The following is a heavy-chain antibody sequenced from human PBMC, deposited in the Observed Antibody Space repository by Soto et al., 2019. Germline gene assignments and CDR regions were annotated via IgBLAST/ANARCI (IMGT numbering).Heavy chain of an antibody. CDR1: GGTFSSYA. CDR2: IIPIFGTA. D-gene: IGHD5-18*01. Sequence: ASVKVSCKASGGTFSSYAISWVRQAPGQGLEWMGGIIPIFGTANYAQKFQGRVTITADKSTSTAYMELSSLRSEDTAVYYCARVDTAMAGHIPIDNWGQGTLVTVSS. CDR3: ARVDTAMAGHIPIDN. J-gene: IGHJ4*02. V-gene: IGHV1-69*06.